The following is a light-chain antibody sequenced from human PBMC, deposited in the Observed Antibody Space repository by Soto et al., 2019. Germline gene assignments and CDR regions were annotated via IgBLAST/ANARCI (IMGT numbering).Light chain of an antibody. V-gene: IGKV1-39*01. Sequence: DIQMTQSPSSLSASVGDRVTITCRASESIARHLNWYQQKPGKAPKLLIYAASILQNGVPSRFRGGGSGAEFMITISNLHPEEFATYYCQQTYSTLSITFGQGTLLEIK. J-gene: IGKJ5*01. CDR2: AAS. CDR3: QQTYSTLSIT. CDR1: ESIARH.